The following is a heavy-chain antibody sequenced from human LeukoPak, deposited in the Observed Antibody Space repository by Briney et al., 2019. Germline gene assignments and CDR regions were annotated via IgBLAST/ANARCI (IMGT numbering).Heavy chain of an antibody. CDR2: INQDGSEK. J-gene: IGHJ4*02. CDR1: GSTSSRNF. V-gene: IGHV3-7*01. CDR3: ASGAGWESGY. Sequence: PGGSLRLSCAVSGSTSSRNFMRWVRQTPEKGLEWVANINQDGSEKIYVDSVKGRFTISRDNAKNSLFLQMNSLRAEDTAIYYCASGAGWESGYWGQGTLVTVSS. D-gene: IGHD1-26*01.